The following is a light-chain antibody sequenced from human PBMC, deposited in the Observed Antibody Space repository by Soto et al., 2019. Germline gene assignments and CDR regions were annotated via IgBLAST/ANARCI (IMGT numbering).Light chain of an antibody. CDR3: QHLNNWPSYT. V-gene: IGKV3-15*01. CDR2: GAS. J-gene: IGKJ2*01. CDR1: QNVNSK. Sequence: EIVMTQSPATLSVSPGERATLSCRASQNVNSKLAWYQQKPGQAPRLLIYGASTRDTGVPARFSGSGSGTEFTLTISSLQPEDFAIYYCQHLNNWPSYTFGQGTKLEIK.